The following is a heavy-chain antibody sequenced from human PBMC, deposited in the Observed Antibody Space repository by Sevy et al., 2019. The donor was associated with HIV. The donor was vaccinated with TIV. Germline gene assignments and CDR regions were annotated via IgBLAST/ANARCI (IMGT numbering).Heavy chain of an antibody. J-gene: IGHJ4*02. Sequence: GSLRLSCAASGFTFDDYTMHWVRQAPGKGLEWVSLISWDGGSTYYADSVKGRFTISRDNSKNSLYLQMNSLRTEDTALYYCAKDGWRGGSSGWLYYWGQGTLVTVSS. V-gene: IGHV3-43*01. CDR3: AKDGWRGGSSGWLYY. CDR2: ISWDGGST. CDR1: GFTFDDYT. D-gene: IGHD6-19*01.